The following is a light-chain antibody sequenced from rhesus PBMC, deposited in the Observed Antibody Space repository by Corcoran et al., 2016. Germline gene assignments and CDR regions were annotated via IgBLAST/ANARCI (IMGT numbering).Light chain of an antibody. Sequence: DIQMTQSTSSLFASEGDTVTISCRARQGISLYDWYQQKPGKAPDLLIYKTSSLKSGVQSRLSGIGSGTDFTLTNSSLHAEDFASDYFQQYNSRPFTFGPGTKLDIK. J-gene: IGKJ3*01. CDR1: QGISL. CDR3: QQYNSRPFT. CDR2: KTS. V-gene: IGKV1-22*01.